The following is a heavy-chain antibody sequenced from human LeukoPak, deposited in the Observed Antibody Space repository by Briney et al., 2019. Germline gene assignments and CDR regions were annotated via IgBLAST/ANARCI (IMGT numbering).Heavy chain of an antibody. D-gene: IGHD2-2*02. CDR3: AREGELGGYCSSTSCYTFXX. CDR2: INWNGGST. J-gene: IGHJ4*02. Sequence: GGSLRLSCAASGFTFDDYGMSWVRQAPGKGLEWVSGINWNGGSTGYADSVKGRFTISRDNAKNSLYLQMNSLRAEDTALYYCAREGELGGYCSSTSCYTFXXXGQGTLXXVS. CDR1: GFTFDDYG. V-gene: IGHV3-20*04.